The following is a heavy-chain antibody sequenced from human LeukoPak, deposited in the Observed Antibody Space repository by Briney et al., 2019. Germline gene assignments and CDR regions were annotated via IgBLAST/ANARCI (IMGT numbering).Heavy chain of an antibody. CDR3: ARGRVYNGYDPFDY. V-gene: IGHV3-7*04. J-gene: IGHJ4*02. D-gene: IGHD5-12*01. CDR1: GFTFSRYD. CDR2: IKQDGSQK. Sequence: GGSLRLSCAASGFTFSRYDMNWVRQAPGKGLEWVATIKQDGSQKEYVDSVNGRFTISRDNAKNSLYLQMNSLRAEGTAVYYCARGRVYNGYDPFDYWGQGTLVTVSS.